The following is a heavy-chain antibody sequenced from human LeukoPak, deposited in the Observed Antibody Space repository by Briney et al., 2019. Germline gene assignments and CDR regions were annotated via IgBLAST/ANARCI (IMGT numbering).Heavy chain of an antibody. Sequence: GGSLRLSCAASGSTFSSYSMNWVRQAPGKGLEWVSSISSSSSYIYYADSVKGRFTISRDNAKNSLYLQMNSLRAEDTAVYYCARDYSSGWPFDYWGQGTLVTVSS. CDR2: ISSSSSYI. CDR3: ARDYSSGWPFDY. CDR1: GSTFSSYS. J-gene: IGHJ4*02. V-gene: IGHV3-21*01. D-gene: IGHD6-19*01.